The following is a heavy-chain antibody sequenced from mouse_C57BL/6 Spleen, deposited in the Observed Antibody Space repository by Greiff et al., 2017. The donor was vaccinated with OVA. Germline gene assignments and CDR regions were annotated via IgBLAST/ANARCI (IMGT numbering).Heavy chain of an antibody. CDR2: IDPSDSYT. CDR1: GYTFTSYW. V-gene: IGHV1-50*01. CDR3: ALLRVAMDY. J-gene: IGHJ4*01. D-gene: IGHD1-1*01. Sequence: QVQLKHPGAELVKPGASVKLSCKASGYTFTSYWMQWVKQRPGQGLEWIGEIDPSDSYTNYNQKFKGKATLTVDTSSSTAYMQLSSLTSEDSAVYYCALLRVAMDYWGQGTSVTVSS.